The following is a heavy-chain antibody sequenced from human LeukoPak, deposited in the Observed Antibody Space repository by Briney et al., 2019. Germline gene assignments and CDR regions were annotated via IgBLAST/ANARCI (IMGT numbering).Heavy chain of an antibody. J-gene: IGHJ4*02. CDR2: INPNSGDT. V-gene: IGHV1-2*02. CDR1: GYTFTGYY. CDR3: ARDVNDHGGNGDY. Sequence: ASVKVSCKASGYTFTGYYMHWVRQAPGQGLEWMGWINPNSGDTNYAQNFQGRVTMTRDTSISTAYMELSRLRSDDTAVYYCARDVNDHGGNGDYWGQGTLVTVSS. D-gene: IGHD4-23*01.